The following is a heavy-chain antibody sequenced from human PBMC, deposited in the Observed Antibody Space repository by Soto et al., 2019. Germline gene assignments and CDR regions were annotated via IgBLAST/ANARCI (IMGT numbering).Heavy chain of an antibody. CDR3: ARDRDGGWFHMDV. CDR2: IWSDGKKE. V-gene: IGHV3-33*01. J-gene: IGHJ6*02. CDR1: GFPFWHYG. Sequence: QVQLVESGGGVVQPGRSLRLSCVGSGFPFWHYGMHWVRQAPGKGLEWVAVIWSDGKKESYADFVKGRFAISRDNFRDTLYLQMNSLRAEDRAVSYCARDRDGGWFHMDVWGQGTTVTVSS. D-gene: IGHD6-19*01.